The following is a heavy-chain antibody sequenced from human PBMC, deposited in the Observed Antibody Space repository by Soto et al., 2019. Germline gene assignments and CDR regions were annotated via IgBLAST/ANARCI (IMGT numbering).Heavy chain of an antibody. CDR3: ARSFSSGPLVY. Sequence: GGSLRLSCAASGFTFSDYYMIWIRQAPGKGLEWVSYISSSGSSVYHTDSVKGRFTISRDNSKNSLSLQMNSLRAEDTAVYYCARSFSSGPLVYWGQGTLVTVSS. CDR2: ISSSGSSV. J-gene: IGHJ4*02. V-gene: IGHV3-11*01. CDR1: GFTFSDYY. D-gene: IGHD6-19*01.